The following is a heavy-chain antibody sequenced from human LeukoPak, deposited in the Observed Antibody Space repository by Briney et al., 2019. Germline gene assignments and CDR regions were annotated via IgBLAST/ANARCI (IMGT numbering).Heavy chain of an antibody. CDR1: GGSISSGSYY. J-gene: IGHJ4*02. CDR3: ATGINYYDSSGYSDY. CDR2: IYTSGST. D-gene: IGHD3-22*01. Sequence: PSETLSLTCTVSGGSISSGSYYWSWIRQPAGKGLEWIGRIYTSGSTNYNPSLKSRVTISVDTSKNQFSLKLSSVTAADTVVYYCATGINYYDSSGYSDYWGQGTLVTVSS. V-gene: IGHV4-61*02.